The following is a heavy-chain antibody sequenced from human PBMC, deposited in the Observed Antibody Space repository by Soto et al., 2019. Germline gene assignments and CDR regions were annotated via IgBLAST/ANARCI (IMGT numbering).Heavy chain of an antibody. D-gene: IGHD2-2*01. CDR1: GYTFSKYG. CDR3: ARVVPGAEAWFGP. CDR2: ISLYSDGT. V-gene: IGHV1-18*01. J-gene: IGHJ5*02. Sequence: ASVKASCNTSGYTFSKYGITWVRQANGQPLEWLGWISLYSDGTNYAQKFQGRVSMTTDTSTTTAYMELRSLRSDDTAVYYCARVVPGAEAWFGPWGQGTLVTVSS.